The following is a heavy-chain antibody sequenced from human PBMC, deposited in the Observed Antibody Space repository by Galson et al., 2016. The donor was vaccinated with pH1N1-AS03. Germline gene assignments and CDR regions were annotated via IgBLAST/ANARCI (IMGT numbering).Heavy chain of an antibody. D-gene: IGHD3-10*01. Sequence: SLRLSCAASGFTFSTFAISWLRQAPGKGLEWVACVSGSGTSTYYADSLLGRFTVSRDNSKNSLYLHMNNVRAEDTAIYYCAPYGSGRPDRASHYWGLGTLVTVSS. CDR2: VSGSGTST. J-gene: IGHJ4*02. V-gene: IGHV3-23*01. CDR3: APYGSGRPDRASHY. CDR1: GFTFSTFA.